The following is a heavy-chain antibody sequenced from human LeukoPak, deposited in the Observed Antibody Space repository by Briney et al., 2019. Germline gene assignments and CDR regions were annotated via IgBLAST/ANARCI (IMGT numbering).Heavy chain of an antibody. CDR1: GFTFSSYG. CDR2: ISYDGSNK. Sequence: GGSLGLSCAASGFTFSSYGMHWVRQAPGKGLEWVAVISYDGSNKYYADSVKGRFTISRDNSKNTLYLQMNSLRAEDTAVYYCANEPYCSSTSCYAYWGQGTLVTVSS. D-gene: IGHD2-2*01. CDR3: ANEPYCSSTSCYAY. J-gene: IGHJ4*02. V-gene: IGHV3-30*18.